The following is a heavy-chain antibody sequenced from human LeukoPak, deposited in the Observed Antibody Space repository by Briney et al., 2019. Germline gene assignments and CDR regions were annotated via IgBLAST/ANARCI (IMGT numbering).Heavy chain of an antibody. Sequence: ASVKVSCKASGYTFTSYYMHWVRQAPGQGLEWMGIINPSGGSTSYAQKFQGRVTMTRDTSTSTVYMELSSLRSEDTAVYYCAREGDVDTATWHWFDPWGQGTLVTVSS. J-gene: IGHJ5*02. CDR2: INPSGGST. D-gene: IGHD5-18*01. CDR1: GYTFTSYY. V-gene: IGHV1-46*01. CDR3: AREGDVDTATWHWFDP.